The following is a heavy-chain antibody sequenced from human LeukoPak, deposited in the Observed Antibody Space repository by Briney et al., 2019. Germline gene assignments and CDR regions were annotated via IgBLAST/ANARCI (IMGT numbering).Heavy chain of an antibody. J-gene: IGHJ5*02. CDR1: GGSISSSSYY. CDR3: ARTHFDSLGWFDP. CDR2: INYSGST. V-gene: IGHV4-39*07. Sequence: SETLSLTCTVSGGSISSSSYYWGWIRQPPGKGLEWIGNINYSGSTYYNPSVKSRVTLSVDVSKNRFSLNLTSVTAADTALYFCARTHFDSLGWFDPWGQGIQVIVSS. D-gene: IGHD3-9*01.